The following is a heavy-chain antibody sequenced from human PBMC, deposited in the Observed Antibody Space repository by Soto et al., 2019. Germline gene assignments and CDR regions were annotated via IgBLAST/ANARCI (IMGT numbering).Heavy chain of an antibody. V-gene: IGHV1-2*04. CDR3: ARARIAVAGPEPDY. D-gene: IGHD6-19*01. J-gene: IGHJ4*02. CDR1: GYTFTGYY. Sequence: VASVKVSCKASGYTFTGYYMHWVRQAPGQGLEWMGWINPNSGGTNYAQKFQGWVTMTRDTSISTAYMELSRLRSDDTAVYYCARARIAVAGPEPDYWGQGTLVNVSS. CDR2: INPNSGGT.